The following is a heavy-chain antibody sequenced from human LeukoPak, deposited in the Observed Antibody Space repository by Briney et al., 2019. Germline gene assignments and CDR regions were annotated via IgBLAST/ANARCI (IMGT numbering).Heavy chain of an antibody. V-gene: IGHV1-69*01. CDR3: VRATGNSDHSPREPIHWYFDL. J-gene: IGHJ2*01. CDR1: GGTFSTFG. Sequence: SVKVSCKASGGTFSTFGLSWVRQAPGQGLEWMGGVIPIFGPANYAQKFQGRVTITADESTSTAYMELSSLRSEDTAVYFCVRATGNSDHSPREPIHWYFDLWGRGTLVTVSS. D-gene: IGHD4-23*01. CDR2: VIPIFGPA.